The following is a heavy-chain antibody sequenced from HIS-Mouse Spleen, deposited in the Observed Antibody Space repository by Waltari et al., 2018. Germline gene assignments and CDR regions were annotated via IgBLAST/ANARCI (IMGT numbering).Heavy chain of an antibody. V-gene: IGHV4-39*07. D-gene: IGHD6-13*01. CDR2: IYYSGST. J-gene: IGHJ2*01. CDR3: AREIPYSSSWYDWYFDL. CDR1: GGSISRSRYY. Sequence: QLQLQESGPGLVKPSETLSLTCTVPGGSISRSRYYRVWIRPPPGKGLAWIGSIYYSGSTYYNPSLKSRVTISVDTSKNQFSLKLSSVTAADTAVYYCAREIPYSSSWYDWYFDLWGRGTLVTVSS.